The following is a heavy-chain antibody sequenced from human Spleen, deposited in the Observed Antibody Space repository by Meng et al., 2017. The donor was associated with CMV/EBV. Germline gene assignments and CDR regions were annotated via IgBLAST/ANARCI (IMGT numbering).Heavy chain of an antibody. J-gene: IGHJ4*02. V-gene: IGHV4-39*07. Sequence: SETLSLTCSVSGGSISRRNFYWGWIRQPPGKGLEWIGNIYHSGNTYYNPSLKSRVTISVDTSKNQFSLKLNSVTAADTAVYYCARRYCISASCYRGFDYWGQGTLVTVSS. CDR3: ARRYCISASCYRGFDY. CDR1: GGSISRRNFY. D-gene: IGHD2-2*02. CDR2: IYHSGNT.